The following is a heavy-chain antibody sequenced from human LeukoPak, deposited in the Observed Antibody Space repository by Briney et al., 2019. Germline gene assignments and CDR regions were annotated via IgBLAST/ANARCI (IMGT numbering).Heavy chain of an antibody. Sequence: GGSLRLSCAASGFTFSSYGMHWVRQAPGKGLEWVAVISYDGSNKYYADSVKGRFTISRDNSKNTLYLQMNSLRAEDTAVYYCARGEVVTAMGLYYYYGMDVWGQGTTVTVSS. V-gene: IGHV3-30*03. CDR2: ISYDGSNK. J-gene: IGHJ6*02. CDR3: ARGEVVTAMGLYYYYGMDV. D-gene: IGHD2-21*02. CDR1: GFTFSSYG.